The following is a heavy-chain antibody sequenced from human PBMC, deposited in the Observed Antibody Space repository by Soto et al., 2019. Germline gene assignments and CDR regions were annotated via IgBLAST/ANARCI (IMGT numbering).Heavy chain of an antibody. D-gene: IGHD2-2*01. J-gene: IGHJ6*02. CDR1: GFTFSSYS. CDR2: ISSSSSYI. Sequence: GGSLRLSCAASGFTFSSYSMNWVRQAPGKGLEWVSSISSSSSYIYYADSVKGRFTISRDNAKNSLYLQMNSLRAEDTAVYYCARDFGGLAGGVPAADYYYYYYGTDVRGQGTTVTVSS. CDR3: ARDFGGLAGGVPAADYYYYYYGTDV. V-gene: IGHV3-21*01.